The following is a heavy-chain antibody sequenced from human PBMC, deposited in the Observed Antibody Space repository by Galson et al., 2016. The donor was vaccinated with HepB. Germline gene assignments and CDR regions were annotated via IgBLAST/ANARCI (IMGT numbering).Heavy chain of an antibody. CDR2: VDGSTDTT. CDR1: GFTLNTYA. CDR3: AGGTSGYAAFDI. J-gene: IGHJ3*02. Sequence: SLRLSCAASGFTLNTYAMSWVRQAPGKGLEWVSAVDGSTDTTYHADSVKGRFTLSRDNSRNSVSLQMNGLRVEDTAVYFCAGGTSGYAAFDIWGQGTLVTVS. D-gene: IGHD6-25*01. V-gene: IGHV3-23*01.